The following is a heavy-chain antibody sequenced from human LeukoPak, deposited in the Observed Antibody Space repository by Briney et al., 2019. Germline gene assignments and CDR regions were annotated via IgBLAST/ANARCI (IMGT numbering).Heavy chain of an antibody. V-gene: IGHV4-34*01. CDR2: INHSGST. CDR1: GGSFSGYY. CDR3: AGGLRRYSSGWYKIDY. Sequence: SETLSLTCAVYGGSFSGYYWSWIRQPPGKGLEWIGEINHSGSTNYNPSLKSRVTISVDTSKNQFSLKLSSVTAADTAVYYCAGGLRRYSSGWYKIDYWGQGTLVTVSS. J-gene: IGHJ4*02. D-gene: IGHD6-19*01.